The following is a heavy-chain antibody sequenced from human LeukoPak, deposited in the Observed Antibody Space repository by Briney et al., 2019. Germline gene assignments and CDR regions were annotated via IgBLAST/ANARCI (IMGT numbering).Heavy chain of an antibody. Sequence: SGTLSLTCTVSGGSISSGDYYWSWIRQPPGTGLEWVGYIYYSGSTYYNPSLKSRVTISVDTSKNQFSLKLSSVTAADTAVYYWARDREGYTFFDYGGQGPLATVSS. CDR2: IYYSGST. CDR1: GGSISSGDYY. CDR3: ARDREGYTFFDY. J-gene: IGHJ4*02. D-gene: IGHD5-24*01. V-gene: IGHV4-30-4*01.